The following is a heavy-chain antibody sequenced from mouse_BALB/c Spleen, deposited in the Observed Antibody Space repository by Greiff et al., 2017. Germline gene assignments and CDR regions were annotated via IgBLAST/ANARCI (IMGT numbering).Heavy chain of an antibody. CDR2: ISDGGSYT. CDR3: ARDEPFDY. J-gene: IGHJ2*01. CDR1: GFTFSDYY. V-gene: IGHV5-4*02. Sequence: EVQGVESGGGLVKPGGSLKLSCAASGFTFSDYYMYWVRQTPEKRLEWVATISDGGSYTYYPDSVKGRFTISRDNAKNNLYLQMSSLKSEDTAMYYCARDEPFDYWGQGTTLTVSS.